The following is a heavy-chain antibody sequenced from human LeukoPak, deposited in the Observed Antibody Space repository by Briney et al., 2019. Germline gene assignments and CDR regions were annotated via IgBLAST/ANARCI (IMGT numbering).Heavy chain of an antibody. V-gene: IGHV4-59*08. CDR2: IHYSGST. Sequence: SETLSLTCTVSGGSFSSYYWSWIRQPPGKGLEWIGYIHYSGSTNYNPSLKSRVTISEDTSKNQFSLKLSSVTAADTAVYYCARLANWAQDDYWGQGALVTVSS. CDR3: ARLANWAQDDY. CDR1: GGSFSSYY. D-gene: IGHD7-27*01. J-gene: IGHJ4*02.